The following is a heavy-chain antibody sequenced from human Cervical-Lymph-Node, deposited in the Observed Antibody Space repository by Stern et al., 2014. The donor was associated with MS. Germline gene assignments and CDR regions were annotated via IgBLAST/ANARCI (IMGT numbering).Heavy chain of an antibody. V-gene: IGHV1-18*01. CDR3: ARERVRDFNDYHFDS. CDR1: GYTFTTPNYG. J-gene: IGHJ4*02. D-gene: IGHD4-11*01. CDR2: VSSYNGNP. Sequence: QMQLVQSGPEVRQPGASVRVSCKASGYTFTTPNYGIAWVREAPGRGLEWMGWVSSYNGNPVYAQKLQDRVTMTTDTSTSTAYMELRSLRSDDTAFYYCARERVRDFNDYHFDSWGQGTLVTVSS.